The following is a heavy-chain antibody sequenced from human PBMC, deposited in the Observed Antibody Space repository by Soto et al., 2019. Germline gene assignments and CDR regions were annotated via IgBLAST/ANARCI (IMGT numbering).Heavy chain of an antibody. V-gene: IGHV3-23*01. Sequence: EVQLLESGGGLVQPGGSLRLSCAASGFTFSSYAMSWVRQAPGKGLEWVSAISGSGGSTYYADSVKGRFTSYRDNSKNTLYLQMNSLRAEDTDVYYCAKDQRQWLVLGYYCDGMDVWGQGTTVPVSS. J-gene: IGHJ6*02. CDR1: GFTFSSYA. CDR2: ISGSGGST. CDR3: AKDQRQWLVLGYYCDGMDV. D-gene: IGHD6-19*01.